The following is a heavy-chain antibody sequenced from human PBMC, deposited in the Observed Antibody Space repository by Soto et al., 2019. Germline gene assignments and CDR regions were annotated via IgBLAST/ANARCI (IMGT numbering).Heavy chain of an antibody. CDR3: ARPRDGWYFDL. V-gene: IGHV3-30-3*01. CDR1: GFTFSSYA. J-gene: IGHJ2*01. Sequence: QVQLVESGGGVVQPGRSLRLSCAASGFTFSSYAMNWVRQAPGKGLEWVAVISYDGSNKYYADSVKGRFTISRDNSKNTLNLQMNSLRVEDTAVYYCARPRDGWYFDLWGRGTLVTVSS. CDR2: ISYDGSNK.